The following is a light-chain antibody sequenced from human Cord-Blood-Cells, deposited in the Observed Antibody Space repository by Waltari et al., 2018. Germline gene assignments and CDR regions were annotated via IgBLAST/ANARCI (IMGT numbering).Light chain of an antibody. CDR3: QQYNNWPRT. V-gene: IGKV3-15*01. CDR1: QSVSSN. CDR2: GAS. J-gene: IGKJ1*01. Sequence: EIVMTQSPATLSVSPGERATLSCRASQSVSSNLAWSQQKPGQAPRLLIYGASTRATGIPARFSGGGSGTEFTLTISSLQSEDFAVYYCQQYNNWPRTFGQGTKVEIK.